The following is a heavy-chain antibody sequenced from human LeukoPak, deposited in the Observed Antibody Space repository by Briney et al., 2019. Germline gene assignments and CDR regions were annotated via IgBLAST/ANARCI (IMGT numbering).Heavy chain of an antibody. CDR1: GYTFSSYG. V-gene: IGHV1-18*01. Sequence: ASVKVSCKASGYTFSSYGITWVRQAPGQGLEWMGWINAYNGNTHYAQKVQGRVTMTTDTSTSTAYMELRSLRSDDTAVYYCASGAYYFDFWGQGTLVTVSS. CDR2: INAYNGNT. D-gene: IGHD3-10*01. CDR3: ASGAYYFDF. J-gene: IGHJ4*02.